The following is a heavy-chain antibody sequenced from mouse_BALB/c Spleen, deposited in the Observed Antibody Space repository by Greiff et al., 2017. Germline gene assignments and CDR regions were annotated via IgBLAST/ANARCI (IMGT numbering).Heavy chain of an antibody. V-gene: IGHV5-4*02. D-gene: IGHD1-1*01. J-gene: IGHJ2*01. CDR2: ISDGGSYT. CDR1: GFTFSDYY. Sequence: EVQLVESGGGLVKPGGSLKLSCAASGFTFSDYYMYWVRQTPEKRLEWVATISDGGSYTYYPDSVKGRFTISRDNAKNNLYLQMSSLKSEDTAMYYCAIHYGYFDYWGQGTTLTVSS. CDR3: AIHYGYFDY.